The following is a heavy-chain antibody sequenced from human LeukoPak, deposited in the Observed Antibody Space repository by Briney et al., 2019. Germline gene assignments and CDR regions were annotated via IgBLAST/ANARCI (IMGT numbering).Heavy chain of an antibody. Sequence: SQTLSLTCAISGDSVSSNSAAWNWIRQSPSRGLEWLGRTYYRSKWYNDYAVSVKSRITINPDTSKNQFSLKLSSVTAADTAVYYCARVRAAREGYYYMDVWGKGTTVTVSS. CDR2: TYYRSKWYN. CDR1: GDSVSSNSAA. V-gene: IGHV6-1*01. D-gene: IGHD1-26*01. J-gene: IGHJ6*03. CDR3: ARVRAAREGYYYMDV.